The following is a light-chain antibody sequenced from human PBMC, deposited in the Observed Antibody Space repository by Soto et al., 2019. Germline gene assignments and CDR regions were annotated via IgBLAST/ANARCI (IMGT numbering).Light chain of an antibody. CDR3: QQYGSSPALT. CDR1: QSVSSSY. V-gene: IGKV3-20*01. J-gene: IGKJ4*01. CDR2: GAS. Sequence: ELVLTRAPGTLSVSPGEGATLSFMAIQSVSSSYLAWYQQKPGQAPRLLIYGASSRATGIPDRFSGSGSGTDFTLTISRLEPEDFAVYYCQQYGSSPALTFGGGTKVDIK.